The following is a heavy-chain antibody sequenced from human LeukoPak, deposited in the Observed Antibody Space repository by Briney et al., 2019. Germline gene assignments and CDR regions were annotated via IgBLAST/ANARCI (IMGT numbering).Heavy chain of an antibody. V-gene: IGHV1-2*02. Sequence: ASVKVSCRASGYTFTDYYMHWVRQAPGQGLEWIGWINPNSGGTNFAQKFQGRVTMTRDTSISTAYMELSRLRSDDTAVYYCARDGNFDYWGQGTLVTVSS. J-gene: IGHJ4*02. CDR2: INPNSGGT. CDR3: ARDGNFDY. CDR1: GYTFTDYY. D-gene: IGHD1-26*01.